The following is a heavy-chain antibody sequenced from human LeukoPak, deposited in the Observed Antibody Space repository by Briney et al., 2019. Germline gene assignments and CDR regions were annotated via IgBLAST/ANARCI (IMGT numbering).Heavy chain of an antibody. CDR1: GITFSSYA. CDR2: ISGSGVNT. J-gene: IGHJ4*02. CDR3: ARSRYSNSWLFDY. D-gene: IGHD6-13*01. V-gene: IGHV3-23*01. Sequence: GGSLRLSCAASGITFSSYAMTWVRQAPGKGLEWLSAISGSGVNTYYADSVKGRFTISRDNSKNTVYLQMNSLRAEDTAVFYCARSRYSNSWLFDYWGQGTLVTVSS.